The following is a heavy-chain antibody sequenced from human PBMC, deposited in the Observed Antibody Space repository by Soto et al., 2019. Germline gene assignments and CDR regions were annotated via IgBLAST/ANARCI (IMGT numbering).Heavy chain of an antibody. Sequence: PSETLSLTCAVYGGSFSGYYWSWIRQPPGKGLEWIGEINHSGSTNYNPSLKSRVTISVDTSKNHFSLKLSSVTAADTAVYYCARTYYDILTDYYNYFDYRGQVTLFPVSS. CDR3: ARTYYDILTDYYNYFDY. D-gene: IGHD3-9*01. CDR1: GGSFSGYY. CDR2: INHSGST. J-gene: IGHJ4*02. V-gene: IGHV4-34*01.